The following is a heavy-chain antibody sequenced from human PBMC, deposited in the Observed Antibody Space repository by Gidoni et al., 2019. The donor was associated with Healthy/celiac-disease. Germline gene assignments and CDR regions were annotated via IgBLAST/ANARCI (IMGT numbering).Heavy chain of an antibody. J-gene: IGHJ4*02. D-gene: IGHD4-17*01. CDR1: GGPISSGSYY. CDR3: ARGSSYGDYVGY. CDR2: IYTSGST. V-gene: IGHV4-61*02. Sequence: QVQLQESGQGLVKPSQTLSLTCTGSGGPISSGSYYWSWIRQPAGKGLEWCGRIYTSGSTNYHPSLKSRVTISVDTSKNQFSLKLSSVTAADTAVYYCARGSSYGDYVGYWGQGTLVTVSS.